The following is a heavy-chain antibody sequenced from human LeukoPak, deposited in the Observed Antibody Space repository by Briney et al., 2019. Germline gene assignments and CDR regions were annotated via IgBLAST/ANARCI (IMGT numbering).Heavy chain of an antibody. Sequence: PGGSLRLSCAASGFTFSSYSMNWVRQAPGKGLEWVAFIRYDGSNKYYADSVKGRFTISRDNSKNTLYLQMNSLRAEDTAVYYCAKSGVDRFWSGQYYFDYWGQGTLVTVSS. CDR3: AKSGVDRFWSGQYYFDY. D-gene: IGHD3-3*01. CDR1: GFTFSSYS. V-gene: IGHV3-30*02. CDR2: IRYDGSNK. J-gene: IGHJ4*02.